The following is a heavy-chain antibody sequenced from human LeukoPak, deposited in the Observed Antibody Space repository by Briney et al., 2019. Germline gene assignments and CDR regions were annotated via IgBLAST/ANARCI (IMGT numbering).Heavy chain of an antibody. J-gene: IGHJ4*02. V-gene: IGHV3-20*01. D-gene: IGHD3-22*01. CDR3: ARGGYGSSGYYPDY. CDR1: GFTFDDYG. CDR2: INWNGGST. Sequence: GGSLRLSCAASGFTFDDYGMSWVRQAPGKGLEWVSGINWNGGSTGYAGSVKGRFTISRDNAKNSLYLQMNSLRAEDTALYHCARGGYGSSGYYPDYWGQGTLVTVSS.